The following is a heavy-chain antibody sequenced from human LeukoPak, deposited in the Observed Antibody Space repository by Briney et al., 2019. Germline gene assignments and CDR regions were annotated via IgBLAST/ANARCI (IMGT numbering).Heavy chain of an antibody. CDR1: GGSFSGYY. V-gene: IGHV4-34*01. CDR3: ASRPGIAVAGPNLDY. CDR2: INHSGST. Sequence: SETLSLTCAVYGGSFSGYYWSWIRQPPGKGLEWIGEINHSGSTNYNPSLKSRVTISVDTSKNQFSLKLSSVTAADTAVYYCASRPGIAVAGPNLDYWGQGTLVTVSS. J-gene: IGHJ4*02. D-gene: IGHD6-19*01.